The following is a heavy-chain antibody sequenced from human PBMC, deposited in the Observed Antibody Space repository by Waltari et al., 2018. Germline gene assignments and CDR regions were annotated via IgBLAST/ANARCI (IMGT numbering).Heavy chain of an antibody. D-gene: IGHD6-19*01. CDR2: IIPIFGTA. CDR1: GGTFSSYA. CDR3: AIRARRGQWLVRDAFDI. V-gene: IGHV1-69*13. J-gene: IGHJ3*02. Sequence: QVQLVQSGAEVKKPGSSVKVSCKASGGTFSSYAISWVRQAPGQGLEWMGGIIPIFGTANYAQKFQGRVTITADESTSTAYMELSSLRSEDTAVYYCAIRARRGQWLVRDAFDIWGQGTMVTVSS.